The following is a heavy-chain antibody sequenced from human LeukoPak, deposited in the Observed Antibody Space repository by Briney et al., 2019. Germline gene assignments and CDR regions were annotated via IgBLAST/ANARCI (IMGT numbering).Heavy chain of an antibody. Sequence: SETLSLTCTVSGGSVRNYYWSWIRQPPGKELEWLGYIYHTRSTNYNPSLKSRVTMSVDMSKNQFSLKVRSVTAADTAVYYCARERGEEYSSGWYKRNFFDNWGQGTRVTVSS. CDR2: IYHTRST. J-gene: IGHJ4*02. V-gene: IGHV4-59*02. D-gene: IGHD6-19*01. CDR1: GGSVRNYY. CDR3: ARERGEEYSSGWYKRNFFDN.